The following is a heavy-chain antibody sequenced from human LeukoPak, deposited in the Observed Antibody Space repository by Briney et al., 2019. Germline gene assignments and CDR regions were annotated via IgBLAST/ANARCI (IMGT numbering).Heavy chain of an antibody. Sequence: GESLKISFKGSGYSFTSYWIGWVRQMPGKGLEWMGIINPGDSDTRYSPSFQGQVTFSADKSITTAYLQWSSLKASDTAMYYCARLVAVAGLSWYFDYWGQGALVTVSS. D-gene: IGHD6-19*01. J-gene: IGHJ4*02. CDR1: GYSFTSYW. CDR2: INPGDSDT. CDR3: ARLVAVAGLSWYFDY. V-gene: IGHV5-51*01.